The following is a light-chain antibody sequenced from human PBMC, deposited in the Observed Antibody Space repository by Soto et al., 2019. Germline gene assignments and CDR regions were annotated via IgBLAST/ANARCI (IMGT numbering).Light chain of an antibody. CDR1: QSVTSSY. J-gene: IGKJ5*01. V-gene: IGKV3-20*01. CDR3: QQSSSSPIT. Sequence: EIVLTQSPGTLSLSPGERATLSCRASQSVTSSYLAWYQQKPGQAPRLLMYEASSRATGIPDRFSGSGSGTDFPLTISRLEAEDFAVYYCQQSSSSPITFGQGTRLEI. CDR2: EAS.